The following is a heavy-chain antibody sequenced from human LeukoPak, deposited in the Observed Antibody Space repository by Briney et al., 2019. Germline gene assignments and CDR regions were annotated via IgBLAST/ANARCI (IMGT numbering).Heavy chain of an antibody. J-gene: IGHJ4*02. D-gene: IGHD1-26*01. CDR1: GFIFSSYW. CDR3: ARAQSGSYDY. V-gene: IGHV3-74*01. Sequence: GGSLRLSCAASGFIFSSYWMHWVRQAPGKGLVWVSHIKSDGSTTNYADSVKGRFTISRDNAKNTLYLQMNSLRAEDTAAYYCARAQSGSYDYWGRGTLVTVSS. CDR2: IKSDGSTT.